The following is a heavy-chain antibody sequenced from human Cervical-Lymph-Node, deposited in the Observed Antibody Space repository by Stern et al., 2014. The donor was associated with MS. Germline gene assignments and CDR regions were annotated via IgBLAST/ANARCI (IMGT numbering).Heavy chain of an antibody. Sequence: VQLVQSGAEVKKPGSSVRVSCKASGGSFKSYAFNWLRQAPGQGLEWMGDIVPMFAKANYAQKFQGRVTVTADEATNTVYMELSFLTSEDTAVYYCARERSIHYPAFAPWGQGTLVTVSS. CDR1: GGSFKSYA. CDR2: IVPMFAKA. CDR3: ARERSIHYPAFAP. V-gene: IGHV1-69*01. D-gene: IGHD3-10*01. J-gene: IGHJ5*02.